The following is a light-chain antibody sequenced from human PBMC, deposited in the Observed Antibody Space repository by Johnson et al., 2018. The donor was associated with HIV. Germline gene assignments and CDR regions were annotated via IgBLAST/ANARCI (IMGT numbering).Light chain of an antibody. J-gene: IGLJ1*01. CDR3: GTWDSSLSANV. CDR2: DNN. Sequence: QLVLTQPPSVSAAPGQKVTISCSGSTSNIGNNYVSWYQQFPGTAPKLLIYDNNKRPSGIPDRFSGSKSGTSATLGITGLQTGDEADYYCGTWDSSLSANVCGTGTKVTVL. V-gene: IGLV1-51*01. CDR1: TSNIGNNY.